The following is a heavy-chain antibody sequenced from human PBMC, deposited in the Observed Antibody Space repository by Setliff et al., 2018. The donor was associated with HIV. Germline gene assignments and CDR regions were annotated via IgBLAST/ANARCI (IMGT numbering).Heavy chain of an antibody. D-gene: IGHD3-9*01. CDR1: GDSISSGSYY. V-gene: IGHV4-61*02. CDR3: ARVYYDILTGYGYFDD. CDR2: VYSSGST. J-gene: IGHJ4*02. Sequence: SETLSLTCTVSGDSISSGSYYWSWIRQPAGKGLEWIGRVYSSGSTNYNPPLKSRLTISVDTSKRQFSLNLSSVTAADTAVYYCARVYYDILTGYGYFDDWGQGTLVTVSS.